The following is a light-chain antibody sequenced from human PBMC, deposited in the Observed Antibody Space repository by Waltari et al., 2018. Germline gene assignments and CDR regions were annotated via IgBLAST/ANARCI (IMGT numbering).Light chain of an antibody. J-gene: IGLJ1*01. CDR2: YVS. V-gene: IGLV2-14*03. Sequence: QSALTQPASVSGSPGQSITISCIGTSSDVGTYKYVSWYQRHPGKAPKLLIYYVSHRPSGVSNRFSGSKSGNTASLTISGLQAEDGADYYCSSYTSSTTLLVFGTGTKVTVL. CDR3: SSYTSSTTLLV. CDR1: SSDVGTYKY.